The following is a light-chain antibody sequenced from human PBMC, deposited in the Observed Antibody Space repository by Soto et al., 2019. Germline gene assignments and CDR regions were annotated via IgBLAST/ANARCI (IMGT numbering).Light chain of an antibody. CDR1: SSDVGGYNY. Sequence: QSALTQPASVSGSPGQSITISCTGTSSDVGGYNYVSWYQQHPGKAPKLMIYDVSNRPSGVSNRFSGSKSGNTASLTISGLQAEDEADYYCSSYTSSSTLVIGGGTKL. V-gene: IGLV2-14*01. J-gene: IGLJ2*01. CDR3: SSYTSSSTLV. CDR2: DVS.